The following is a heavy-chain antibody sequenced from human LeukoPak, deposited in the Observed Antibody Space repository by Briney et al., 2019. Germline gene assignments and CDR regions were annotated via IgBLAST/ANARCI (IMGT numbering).Heavy chain of an antibody. D-gene: IGHD3-3*01. CDR2: ISGSGGST. Sequence: GGSLRLSCAASRFTFSSYGMTWVRQAPGKGLEWVSAISGSGGSTYYADSVKGRFTISRDNSMNTLYLQMNSLRAEDTAVYYCAKSLLRPGYWGQGTLVTVSS. J-gene: IGHJ4*02. CDR3: AKSLLRPGY. CDR1: RFTFSSYG. V-gene: IGHV3-23*01.